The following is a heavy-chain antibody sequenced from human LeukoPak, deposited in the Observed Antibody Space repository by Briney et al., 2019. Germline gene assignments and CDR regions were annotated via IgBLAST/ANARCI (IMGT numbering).Heavy chain of an antibody. D-gene: IGHD3-22*01. V-gene: IGHV4-4*07. J-gene: IGHJ4*02. CDR2: FHTSGNT. Sequence: SETLSPTCTVSGGSITSYYWSWIRQPAGKGLEWIGRFHTSGNTIYNPSLKSRVTMSVDTSKNQFSLKLSSVTAADTAVYYCARDNYYYDSSGYPLDYWGQGTLVTVSS. CDR1: GGSITSYY. CDR3: ARDNYYYDSSGYPLDY.